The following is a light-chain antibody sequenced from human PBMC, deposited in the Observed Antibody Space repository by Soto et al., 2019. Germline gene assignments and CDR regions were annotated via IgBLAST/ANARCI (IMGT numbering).Light chain of an antibody. CDR2: EGS. CDR1: SSDVGSYNL. V-gene: IGLV2-23*01. J-gene: IGLJ3*02. Sequence: QSALTQPASVSGSPGQSITISRTGTSSDVGSYNLVSWYQQHPGKAPKLMIYEGSKRPSGVSNRFAGSKSGNTASLTISGLQAEDEADYYFCSYAGSSTLVFGGGTQLPVL. CDR3: CSYAGSSTLV.